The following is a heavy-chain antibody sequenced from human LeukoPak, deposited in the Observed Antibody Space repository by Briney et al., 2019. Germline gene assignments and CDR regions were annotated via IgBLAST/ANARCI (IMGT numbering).Heavy chain of an antibody. Sequence: GGSLRLSCAASGFTFSSYSMNWVRQAPGKGLEWVSSISSSSSYIYYADSVKGRFTISRDNAKNSLYLQMNSLRAEDTAVYYCATVRSSPTLKYYYMDVWGKGTTVTVSS. J-gene: IGHJ6*03. D-gene: IGHD6-19*01. CDR2: ISSSSSYI. V-gene: IGHV3-21*01. CDR1: GFTFSSYS. CDR3: ATVRSSPTLKYYYMDV.